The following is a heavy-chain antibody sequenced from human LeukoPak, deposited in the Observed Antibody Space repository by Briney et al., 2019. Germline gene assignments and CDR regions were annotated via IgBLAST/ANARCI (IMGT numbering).Heavy chain of an antibody. V-gene: IGHV3-9*01. CDR1: GFTFDDYA. Sequence: GRSLRLSCAASGFTFDDYAMHWVRQAPGKGLEWVSGISWNSGSIGYADSVKGRFTISRDNAKNSLYLQMNSLRAEDTALYYCAKDTRRYSYGTDAFDIWGQGTMVTVSS. CDR3: AKDTRRYSYGTDAFDI. J-gene: IGHJ3*02. D-gene: IGHD5-18*01. CDR2: ISWNSGSI.